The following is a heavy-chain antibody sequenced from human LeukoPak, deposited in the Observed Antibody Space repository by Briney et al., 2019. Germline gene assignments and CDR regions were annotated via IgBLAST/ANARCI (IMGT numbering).Heavy chain of an antibody. CDR2: IYTSGST. CDR3: ARAVGSGSFQTYYYYMDV. Sequence: PSETLSLTCTVSVGSISSYYWSWIRQPAAKGLEWIGRIYTSGSTNYNPSLKSRATMSVDTSKNQFSLKLSSVTAADTAVYYCARAVGSGSFQTYYYYMDVWGKGTTVTISS. D-gene: IGHD3-10*01. J-gene: IGHJ6*03. V-gene: IGHV4-4*07. CDR1: VGSISSYY.